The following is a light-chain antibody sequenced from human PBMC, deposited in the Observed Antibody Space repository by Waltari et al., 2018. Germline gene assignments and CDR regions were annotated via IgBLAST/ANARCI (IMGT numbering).Light chain of an antibody. J-gene: IGKJ1*01. CDR3: QQYDISPKT. Sequence: EIVLTQSPGTLSLSPGERATLSCRASQSVSGYLAWYQQKSGQAPRLLIYGASSRATGIPDRFSGSGSGTDFILTISRLEPEDFAVYFCQQYDISPKTFGQGTKVEIK. CDR1: QSVSGY. CDR2: GAS. V-gene: IGKV3-20*01.